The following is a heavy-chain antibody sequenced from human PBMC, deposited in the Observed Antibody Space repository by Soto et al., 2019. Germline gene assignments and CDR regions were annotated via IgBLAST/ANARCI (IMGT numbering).Heavy chain of an antibody. CDR3: AREWRGGDF. D-gene: IGHD3-3*01. J-gene: IGHJ4*02. CDR2: INTDGSSA. V-gene: IGHV3-74*01. CDR1: GFTFSSFW. Sequence: EVELVESGGGLVQPGGSLRLSCAASGFTFSSFWMFWVRQAPGKGLEWLARINTDGSSASYVDSVKGRFTISRDNAKDTVYLEMNSLRADDTAVYYCAREWRGGDFSGQGTLVTVSS.